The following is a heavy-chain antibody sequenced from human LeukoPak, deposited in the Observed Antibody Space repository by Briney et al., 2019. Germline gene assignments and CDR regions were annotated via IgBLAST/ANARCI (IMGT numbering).Heavy chain of an antibody. Sequence: SVKVSCKASGGTFSSYAISWVRQAPGQGLEWMGRIIPIFGTANYAQKFQGRVTTTTDESTSTAYMELSSLRSEDTAVYYCASGYSSHPDYFDYWGQGTLVTVSS. J-gene: IGHJ4*02. CDR1: GGTFSSYA. V-gene: IGHV1-69*05. CDR2: IIPIFGTA. CDR3: ASGYSSHPDYFDY. D-gene: IGHD6-13*01.